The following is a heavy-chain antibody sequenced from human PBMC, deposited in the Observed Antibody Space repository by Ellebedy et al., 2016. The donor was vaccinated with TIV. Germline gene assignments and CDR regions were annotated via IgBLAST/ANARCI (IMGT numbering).Heavy chain of an antibody. Sequence: GESLKISCAASGFTFDDYAMHWVRQAPGKGLEWVSLISGDGGSTYYADSVKGRFTISRDNSKNSLYLQMNSLRTEDTALYYCAKDITGGDYYYGMDVWGQGTTVTVSS. D-gene: IGHD3-16*01. CDR2: ISGDGGST. V-gene: IGHV3-43*02. CDR1: GFTFDDYA. J-gene: IGHJ6*02. CDR3: AKDITGGDYYYGMDV.